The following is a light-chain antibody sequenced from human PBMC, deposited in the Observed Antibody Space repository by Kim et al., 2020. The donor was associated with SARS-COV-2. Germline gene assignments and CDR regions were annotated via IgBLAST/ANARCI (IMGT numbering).Light chain of an antibody. Sequence: PRGRAAPSCSSARHGPSDFVAWYVQRPGQAPSLLIYGAFSRATGIPDRFSGTGSGTEFTLTISRLQSEDFAVFYCQQYDDSPRAFGQGTKVEIK. CDR2: GAF. J-gene: IGKJ1*01. CDR3: QQYDDSPRA. V-gene: IGKV3-15*01. CDR1: HGPSDF.